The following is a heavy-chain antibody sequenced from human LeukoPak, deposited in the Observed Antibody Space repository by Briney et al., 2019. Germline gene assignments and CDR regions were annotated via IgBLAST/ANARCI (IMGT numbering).Heavy chain of an antibody. CDR3: AKGSKEVLFTRDHYMDV. V-gene: IGHV3-30*04. J-gene: IGHJ6*03. D-gene: IGHD3-3*01. CDR2: ISYDGSSK. CDR1: GLTFSSYA. Sequence: GGSLRLSCAASGLTFSSYAMHWVRQAPGKGLEWVAVISYDGSSKYYADSVKGRFTISRDNSKNTLYLRMNSLRAEDTAVYYCAKGSKEVLFTRDHYMDVWGKGTTVTISS.